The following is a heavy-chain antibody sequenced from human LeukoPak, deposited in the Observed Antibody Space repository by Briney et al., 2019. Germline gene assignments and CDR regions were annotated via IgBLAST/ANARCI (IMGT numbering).Heavy chain of an antibody. D-gene: IGHD3-22*01. CDR1: GFTFSSYA. V-gene: IGHV3-23*01. Sequence: GGSLRLSCAASGFTFSSYAMHWVRQAPGKGLEWVSAISGSGGSTYYADSVKGRFTISRDNSKNTLYLQMNSLRAEDTAVYYCAKDDRYYYYMDVWGKGTTVTVSS. J-gene: IGHJ6*03. CDR2: ISGSGGST. CDR3: AKDDRYYYYMDV.